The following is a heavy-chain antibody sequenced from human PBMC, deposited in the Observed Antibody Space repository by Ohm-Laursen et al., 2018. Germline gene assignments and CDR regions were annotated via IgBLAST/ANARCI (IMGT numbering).Heavy chain of an antibody. V-gene: IGHV4-38-2*01. J-gene: IGHJ3*02. CDR1: GYSISSGYC. D-gene: IGHD2-15*01. CDR2: IYHSGNT. CDR3: ARAAYCSGGSCYEGAFDI. Sequence: GTLSLTCAVSGYSISSGYCWGWIRQTPGKGLEWIGSIYHSGNTYYNPSLRGRVTISVDTSKNQFSLKLSSVTAADTAVYYCARAAYCSGGSCYEGAFDIWGQGTMVTVSS.